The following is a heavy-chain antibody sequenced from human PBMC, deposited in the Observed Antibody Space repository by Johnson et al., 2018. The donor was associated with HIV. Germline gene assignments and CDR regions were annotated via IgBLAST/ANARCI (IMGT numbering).Heavy chain of an antibody. CDR3: ARVGWATSDAFDI. D-gene: IGHD5-12*01. V-gene: IGHV3-53*01. Sequence: VQLVESGGGLIQPGGSLRLSCAASGFTVSSNYMSWVRQAPGKGLEWVSVIYSGGSTYYADSVKGRFTISRDNSKSTLILQMNGLKDEDTALYYCARVGWATSDAFDIWGQGTMVTVSS. CDR2: IYSGGST. J-gene: IGHJ3*02. CDR1: GFTVSSNY.